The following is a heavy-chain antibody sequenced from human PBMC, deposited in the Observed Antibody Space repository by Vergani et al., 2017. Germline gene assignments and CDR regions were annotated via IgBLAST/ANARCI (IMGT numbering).Heavy chain of an antibody. V-gene: IGHV4-61*02. CDR3: ARDNNGVTLD. J-gene: IGHJ4*02. Sequence: QVQLQESGPGLVKPSQTLYLTCTVSGGSISSGSYYWSWIRQPAGKGLEWIGRIYTSGSTNYNPSLKSRVTMSVDTSKNQFSLKLSSVTAADTAVYYCARDNNGVTLDWGQGTLVTVSS. CDR1: GGSISSGSYY. CDR2: IYTSGST. D-gene: IGHD1/OR15-1a*01.